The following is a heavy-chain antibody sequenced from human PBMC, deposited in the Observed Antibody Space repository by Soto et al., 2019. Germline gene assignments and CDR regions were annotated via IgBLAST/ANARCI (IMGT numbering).Heavy chain of an antibody. V-gene: IGHV4-39*07. Sequence: SETLSLTCTVSGGSISSSSYYWGWIRQPPGKGLEWIGSIYYSGSTYYNPSLKSRVTISVDTSKNQFSLKASDTAMYYCARRSNWWYFHDWGPGTLVTVSS. D-gene: IGHD3-10*01. CDR3: ARRSNWWYFHD. J-gene: IGHJ4*02. CDR1: GGSISSSSYY. CDR2: IYYSGST.